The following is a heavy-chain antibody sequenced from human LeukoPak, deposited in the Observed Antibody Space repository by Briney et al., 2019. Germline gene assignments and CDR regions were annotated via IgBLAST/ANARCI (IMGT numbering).Heavy chain of an antibody. CDR3: ARVATISRMRNNWFDP. V-gene: IGHV1-8*01. CDR1: GYTFTSHD. D-gene: IGHD5-12*01. Sequence: ASVKVSCKASGYTFTSHDINWVRQATGQGLEWMGWMNPNSGNTGYAQKFQGRVTMTRNISISTVYMELNSLRSEDTAVYYCARVATISRMRNNWFDPWGQGTLVTVSS. CDR2: MNPNSGNT. J-gene: IGHJ5*02.